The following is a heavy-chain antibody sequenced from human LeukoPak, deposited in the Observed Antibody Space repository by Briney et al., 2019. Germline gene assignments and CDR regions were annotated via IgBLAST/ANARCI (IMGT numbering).Heavy chain of an antibody. J-gene: IGHJ4*02. D-gene: IGHD1-26*01. CDR1: AFTFSDYS. CDR3: ARDRLTSGSYFFDY. V-gene: IGHV3-48*01. Sequence: GGSLRLSCAASAFTFSDYSMNWVRQAPGKGLEWISYISGRSSTIYYADSVRGRFTISRDNAKNSMYLQMNSLRAEDTAVYYCARDRLTSGSYFFDYWGQGTLVTFSS. CDR2: ISGRSSTI.